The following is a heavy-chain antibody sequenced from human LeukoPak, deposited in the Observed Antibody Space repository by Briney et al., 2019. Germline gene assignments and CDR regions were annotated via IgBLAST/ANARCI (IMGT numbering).Heavy chain of an antibody. Sequence: PGGSLRLSCAASGFTFSGYAMHWVRQAPGKGLEWVAVISCDGSNEYYADSVKGRFTISRDNSKNTLYLQMNSLSVEDTAVYYCARVGYYASGPFSYFDYWGQGTLVTVSS. CDR1: GFTFSGYA. V-gene: IGHV3-30-3*01. J-gene: IGHJ4*02. D-gene: IGHD3-10*01. CDR3: ARVGYYASGPFSYFDY. CDR2: ISCDGSNE.